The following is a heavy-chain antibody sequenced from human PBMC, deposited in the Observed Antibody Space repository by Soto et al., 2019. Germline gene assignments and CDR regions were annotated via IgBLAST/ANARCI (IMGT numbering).Heavy chain of an antibody. CDR3: ARVYDILTGPRGDAFEI. CDR1: GGSFSGYY. CDR2: INHSGGT. D-gene: IGHD3-9*01. J-gene: IGHJ3*02. Sequence: SETLSLTCAVYGGSFSGYYWSWIRQPPGKGLEWIGEINHSGGTNYNPSLKSRVTISIDTSKNQFSLKLSSVTAADTAVYYCARVYDILTGPRGDAFEIWGKGTMVTVSS. V-gene: IGHV4-34*01.